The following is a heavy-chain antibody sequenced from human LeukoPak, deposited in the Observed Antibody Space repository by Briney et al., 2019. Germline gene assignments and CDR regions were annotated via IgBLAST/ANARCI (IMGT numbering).Heavy chain of an antibody. J-gene: IGHJ6*02. Sequence: GESLRLSCAASGFTFSGYWMSWVRQAPGKGLEWVANIKQDGSEKYYVDSVKGRFTISRDNAKYSLYLQMNSLRVEDTAVYYCARDRYCGGSICYYGFASYTGLGFWGQGTTVTVFS. CDR2: IKQDGSEK. V-gene: IGHV3-7*01. D-gene: IGHD2-15*01. CDR3: ARDRYCGGSICYYGFASYTGLGF. CDR1: GFTFSGYW.